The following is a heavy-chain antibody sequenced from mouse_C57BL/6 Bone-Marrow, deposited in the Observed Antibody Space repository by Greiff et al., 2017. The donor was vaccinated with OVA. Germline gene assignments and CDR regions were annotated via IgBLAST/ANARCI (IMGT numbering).Heavy chain of an antibody. CDR2: ISYDGSN. J-gene: IGHJ2*01. V-gene: IGHV3-6*01. CDR1: GYSITSGYY. Sequence: EVQLKESGPGLVKPSQSLSLTCSVTGYSITSGYYWNWIRQFPGNKLEWMGYISYDGSNNYNPSLKNRISITRDTSKNQFFLKLNSVTTEDTATYYCARDGGNYGYWGQGTTLTVSS. CDR3: ARDGGNYGY. D-gene: IGHD2-1*01.